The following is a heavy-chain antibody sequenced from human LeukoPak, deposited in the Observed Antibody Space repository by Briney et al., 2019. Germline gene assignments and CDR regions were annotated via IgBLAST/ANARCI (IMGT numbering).Heavy chain of an antibody. Sequence: SETLSLTCNVSGDSFSNYYWSWIRQPAGRGLEWIGRIYGSGGSNYNPSLKSRVSISVDKSKNRFSLNLTSVTAADTAVYYCAREAETYSSGFYYDRWGQGTLVTVSS. CDR1: GDSFSNYY. CDR2: IYGSGGS. J-gene: IGHJ4*02. CDR3: AREAETYSSGFYYDR. V-gene: IGHV4-4*07. D-gene: IGHD5-18*01.